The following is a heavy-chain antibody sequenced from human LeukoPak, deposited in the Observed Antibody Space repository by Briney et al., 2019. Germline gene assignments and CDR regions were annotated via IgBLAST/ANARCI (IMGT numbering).Heavy chain of an antibody. V-gene: IGHV1-18*04. D-gene: IGHD3-22*01. CDR1: GYTFTGYY. CDR3: AREYYYDSSGDY. CDR2: ISAYNGNT. J-gene: IGHJ4*02. Sequence: GASVKVSCKASGYTFTGYYMHWVRQAPGQGLEWMGWISAYNGNTNYAQKLQGRVTMTTDTSTSTAYMELRSLRSDDTAVYYCAREYYYDSSGDYWGQGTLVTVSS.